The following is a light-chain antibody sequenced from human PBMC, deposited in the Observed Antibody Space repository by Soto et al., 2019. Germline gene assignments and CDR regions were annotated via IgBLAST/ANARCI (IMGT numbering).Light chain of an antibody. V-gene: IGLV1-51*02. CDR2: END. CDR1: NSNIGNYY. Sequence: QSVLTQPPSVSAAPGQKVTMSFSGGNSNIGNYYVSWHQQLPGTAPRLVIYENDKRPSGIPDLFSGSKSGTSATLGITGLQTGDEADYYCGTWYSSLNIFVFGTGMKVTVL. CDR3: GTWYSSLNIFV. J-gene: IGLJ1*01.